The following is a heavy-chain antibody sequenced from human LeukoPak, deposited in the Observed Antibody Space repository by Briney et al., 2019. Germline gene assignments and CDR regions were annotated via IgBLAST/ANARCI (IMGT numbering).Heavy chain of an antibody. CDR3: AREGPTYYFDS. J-gene: IGHJ4*02. CDR2: IFNDGRKR. V-gene: IGHV3-33*01. CDR1: GVRFSNYD. Sequence: GGSLRLSCAASGVRFSNYDMHWVRQAPGKGLEWVAVIFNDGRKRYYADSVKGRFTISRDNSKDTLFLEVSSLRADDTAIYYCAREGPTYYFDSWGQGTLVTVSS.